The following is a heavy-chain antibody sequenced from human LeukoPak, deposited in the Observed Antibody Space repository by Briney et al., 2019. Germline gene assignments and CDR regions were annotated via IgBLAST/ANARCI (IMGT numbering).Heavy chain of an antibody. CDR2: ISYGGSNK. D-gene: IGHD2-2*01. CDR3: AKDLRLLGYCRTTSCPHYFDY. CDR1: GFTFSSYW. V-gene: IGHV3-30*18. Sequence: GGSLRLSCAASGFTFSSYWMHWVRQAPGKGLEWVAVISYGGSNKYYADSVKGRFTISRDNSKNTLYVEMNSLRVEDTAVYYCAKDLRLLGYCRTTSCPHYFDYWGQRTLVTVSS. J-gene: IGHJ4*02.